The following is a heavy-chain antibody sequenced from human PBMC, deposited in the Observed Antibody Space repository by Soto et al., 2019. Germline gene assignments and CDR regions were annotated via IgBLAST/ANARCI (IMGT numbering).Heavy chain of an antibody. CDR1: GDTVSSNSVA. V-gene: IGHV6-1*01. J-gene: IGHJ6*02. Sequence: SQTLSLTCVGSGDTVSSNSVAWNWVRQSPARGLEWLGRTYYRSRWYSDYAVSVRSRIDINADTSKNQVSLQLNSVTPEDTAVYYCARSEEDSDYYYYGMDVWGQGTTVTVSS. CDR2: TYYRSRWYS. D-gene: IGHD2-15*01. CDR3: ARSEEDSDYYYYGMDV.